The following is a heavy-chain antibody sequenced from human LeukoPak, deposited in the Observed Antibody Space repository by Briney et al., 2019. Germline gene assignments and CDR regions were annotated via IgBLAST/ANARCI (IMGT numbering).Heavy chain of an antibody. CDR1: GGSLSSGDYY. D-gene: IGHD1-26*01. CDR2: IYYSGST. CDR3: ARDRGGATWFDY. Sequence: SETLSLTCTVSGGSLSSGDYYWSWIRQPPGKGLEWIGYIYYSGSTYYNPSLKSRVTISVDTSKNQFSLKLSSVTAADTAVYYCARDRGGATWFDYWGQGTLVTVSS. J-gene: IGHJ4*02. V-gene: IGHV4-30-4*08.